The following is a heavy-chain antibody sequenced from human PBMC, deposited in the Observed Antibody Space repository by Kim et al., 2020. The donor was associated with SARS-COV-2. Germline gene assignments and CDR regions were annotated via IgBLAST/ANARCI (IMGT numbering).Heavy chain of an antibody. CDR2: IIPIFGTA. CDR3: ARDLGRKLDGAYSSSLDYGMDV. D-gene: IGHD6-6*01. V-gene: IGHV1-69*13. J-gene: IGHJ6*02. Sequence: SVKVSCKASGGTFSSYAISWVRQAPGQGLEWMGGIIPIFGTANYAQKFQGRVTITADESTSTAYMELSSLRSEDTAVYYCARDLGRKLDGAYSSSLDYGMDVWGQGTTVTVSS. CDR1: GGTFSSYA.